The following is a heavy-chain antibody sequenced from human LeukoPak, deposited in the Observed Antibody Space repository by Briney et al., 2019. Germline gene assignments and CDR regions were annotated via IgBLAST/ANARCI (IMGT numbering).Heavy chain of an antibody. V-gene: IGHV1-69*06. CDR1: GYTFTSYA. CDR3: AREDDTGRYMGDDAFDI. D-gene: IGHD1-26*01. Sequence: SVKVSCKASGYTFTSYAMNWVRQAPGQGLEWMGGIIPMSDTANYPQKFRGRLTITADIPTSTVYMELSSLRSEDTAVYYCAREDDTGRYMGDDAFDIWGQGTMVTVSS. J-gene: IGHJ3*02. CDR2: IIPMSDTA.